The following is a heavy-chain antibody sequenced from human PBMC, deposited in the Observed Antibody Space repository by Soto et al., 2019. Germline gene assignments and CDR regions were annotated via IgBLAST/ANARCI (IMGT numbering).Heavy chain of an antibody. D-gene: IGHD3-16*01. CDR1: GFTFSSSA. CDR3: AKEIGSRGPFDY. Sequence: GGSLRLSCAASGFTFSSSAMSWVRQAPGKGLEWVSTISGSGGSTYYADSVKGRFTVSRDNSKNTLYLQMNSLRAEDTALYYCAKEIGSRGPFDYWGQGTLVTVSS. V-gene: IGHV3-23*01. CDR2: ISGSGGST. J-gene: IGHJ4*02.